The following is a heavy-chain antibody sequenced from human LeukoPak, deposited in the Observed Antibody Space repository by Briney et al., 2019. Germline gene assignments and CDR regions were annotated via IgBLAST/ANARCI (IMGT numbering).Heavy chain of an antibody. CDR3: ARDKKGPEDPPDAFDI. Sequence: ASVKVSCKASGGTFSSYAISWVRQAPGQGLEWMGGIIPIFGTANYAQKFQGRVTITADESTSTAYMELSSLRSEDTAVYYCARDKKGPEDPPDAFDIWGQGTMVTVSS. CDR1: GGTFSSYA. V-gene: IGHV1-69*13. J-gene: IGHJ3*02. CDR2: IIPIFGTA.